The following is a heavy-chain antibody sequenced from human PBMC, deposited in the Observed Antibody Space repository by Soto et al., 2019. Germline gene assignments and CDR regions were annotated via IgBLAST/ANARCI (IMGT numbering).Heavy chain of an antibody. CDR3: ARRGGYCSSTSCYKNAFDI. J-gene: IGHJ3*02. D-gene: IGHD2-2*02. Sequence: SETLSLTCTVSGGSVSSGSYYWSWIRQPPGKGLEWIGYIYYSGSTNYNPSLKSRVTISVDTSKNQFSLKLSSVTAADTAVYYCARRGGYCSSTSCYKNAFDIWGQGTMVTVSS. CDR1: GGSVSSGSYY. V-gene: IGHV4-61*01. CDR2: IYYSGST.